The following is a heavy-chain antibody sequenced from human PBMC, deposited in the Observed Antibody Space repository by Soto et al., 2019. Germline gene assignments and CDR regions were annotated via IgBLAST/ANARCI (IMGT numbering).Heavy chain of an antibody. CDR2: IIPIFGTA. D-gene: IGHD2-8*01. CDR3: PRDQARYTTNGICPPYYYYYGMDV. V-gene: IGHV1-69*01. J-gene: IGHJ6*02. Sequence: QVQLVQSGAEVKKPGSSVKVSCKASGGTFSSYAISWVRQAPGQGLEWMGGIIPIFGTANYAQKFQGRVTIAAPESTSAVYMELSSLRSEDTAVYYWPRDQARYTTNGICPPYYYYYGMDVWGQGTTVTVSS. CDR1: GGTFSSYA.